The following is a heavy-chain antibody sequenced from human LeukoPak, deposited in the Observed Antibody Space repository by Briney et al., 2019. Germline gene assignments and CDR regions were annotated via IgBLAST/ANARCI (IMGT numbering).Heavy chain of an antibody. D-gene: IGHD3-3*01. V-gene: IGHV3-30*18. CDR2: ISYDGSNK. Sequence: PGGSLRLTCAASGFTFSSYGMHGVRQAPGKGLEWVAVISYDGSNKYYADSVKGRFTISRDNSKNTLYLQMNSLRAEDTAVYYCAKDKGYFLLEWLLSYWGQGTLVTVSS. J-gene: IGHJ4*02. CDR1: GFTFSSYG. CDR3: AKDKGYFLLEWLLSY.